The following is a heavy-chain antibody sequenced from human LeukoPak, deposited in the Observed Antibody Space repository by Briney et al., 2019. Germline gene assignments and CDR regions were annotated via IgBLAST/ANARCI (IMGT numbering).Heavy chain of an antibody. J-gene: IGHJ5*02. CDR2: IYPGDSDT. CDR1: GYSFTNYW. Sequence: GESLKISCQGSGYSFTNYWIGWVRQMPGKGLEWMGIIYPGDSDTRYSPSFQGQVTISADKSISTAYLQWSSLKASDTAMYYCARPNYYDSSGYSWFDPWGQGTLVTVSS. CDR3: ARPNYYDSSGYSWFDP. V-gene: IGHV5-51*01. D-gene: IGHD3-22*01.